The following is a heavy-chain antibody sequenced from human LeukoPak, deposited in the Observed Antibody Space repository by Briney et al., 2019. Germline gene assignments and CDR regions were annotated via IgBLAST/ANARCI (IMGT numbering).Heavy chain of an antibody. J-gene: IGHJ3*02. D-gene: IGHD6-19*01. Sequence: SQTLSLTCAISGDSVSSNSAAWNWIRQSPSRGLEWLGRTYYSSKWYNDYAVSVKSRITINTDTSKNQLSLQLHSVTPEDTARYYCSRGAGAVRKAFDILGQGTKVTVS. CDR3: SRGAGAVRKAFDI. V-gene: IGHV6-1*01. CDR1: GDSVSSNSAA. CDR2: TYYSSKWYN.